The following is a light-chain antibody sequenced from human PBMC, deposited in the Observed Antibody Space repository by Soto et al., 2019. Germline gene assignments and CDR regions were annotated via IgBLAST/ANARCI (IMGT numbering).Light chain of an antibody. Sequence: ELVMTPSPATLSLSPVERATLSCRASQTVDSNFLAWYQQKPGQAPRLLIYGASNRATGIPDRFSGSGSGTDFTLTISRLEPEDFAVYYCQQYGSSGTFGQGTKVDIK. CDR2: GAS. V-gene: IGKV3-20*01. J-gene: IGKJ1*01. CDR3: QQYGSSGT. CDR1: QTVDSNF.